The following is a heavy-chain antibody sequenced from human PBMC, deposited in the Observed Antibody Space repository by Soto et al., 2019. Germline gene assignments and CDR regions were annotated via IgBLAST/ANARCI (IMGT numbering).Heavy chain of an antibody. CDR2: ISAYNGNT. Sequence: ASVKVSCKASGYTFTSYGISWVRQAPGQGLEWMGWISAYNGNTNYAQKLQGRVTMTTDTSTSTVYMELRGLRSEDTAVYYCAREPLVGPHYYGMDVCGQGTTVTVSS. J-gene: IGHJ6*02. D-gene: IGHD3-10*01. CDR3: AREPLVGPHYYGMDV. V-gene: IGHV1-18*01. CDR1: GYTFTSYG.